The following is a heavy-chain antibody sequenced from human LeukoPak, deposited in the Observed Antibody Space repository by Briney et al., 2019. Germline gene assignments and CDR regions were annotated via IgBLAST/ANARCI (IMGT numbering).Heavy chain of an antibody. V-gene: IGHV3-11*06. CDR1: GFTFSDYY. D-gene: IGHD3-9*01. CDR2: ISSSSSYT. CDR3: ARFGLRYFDWLPFDY. J-gene: IGHJ4*02. Sequence: GGSLRLSCAASGFTFSDYYMSWIRQAPGKGLEWVSYISSSSSYTNYADSVKGRFTISRDNAKNSLYLQMNSLRAEDAAVYYCARFGLRYFDWLPFDYWGQGTLVTVSS.